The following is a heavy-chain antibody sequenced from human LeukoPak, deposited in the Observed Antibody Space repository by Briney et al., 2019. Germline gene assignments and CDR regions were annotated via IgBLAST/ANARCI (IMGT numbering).Heavy chain of an antibody. V-gene: IGHV4-59*12. J-gene: IGHJ6*03. CDR3: ARDRGYCSSTSCYIYYYYYMDV. D-gene: IGHD2-2*02. Sequence: PSETLSLTCTVSGGSISSYYWSWIRQPPGKGLEWIGYIYYSGSTNYNPSLKSRVTISVDTSKNQFSLKLSSVTAADTAVYYCARDRGYCSSTSCYIYYYYYMDVWGKGTTVTVSS. CDR1: GGSISSYY. CDR2: IYYSGST.